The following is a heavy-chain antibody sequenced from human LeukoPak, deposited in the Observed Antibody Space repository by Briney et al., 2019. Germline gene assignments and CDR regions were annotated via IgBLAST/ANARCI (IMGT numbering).Heavy chain of an antibody. CDR3: ANALLYYYGSGSYFRVDAFDI. D-gene: IGHD3-10*01. CDR1: GFTFSSYG. Sequence: GGSLRLSCAASGFTFSSYGMHWVRQAPGKGLEWVAVISYDGSNKYYADSVKGRFTISRDNSKNTLYLQMNSLRAEDTAVYYCANALLYYYGSGSYFRVDAFDIWGQGTMVTVS. CDR2: ISYDGSNK. V-gene: IGHV3-30*18. J-gene: IGHJ3*02.